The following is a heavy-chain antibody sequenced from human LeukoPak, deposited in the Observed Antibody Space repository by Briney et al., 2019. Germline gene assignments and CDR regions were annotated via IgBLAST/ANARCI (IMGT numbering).Heavy chain of an antibody. CDR1: GYTFTRYY. D-gene: IGHD6-13*01. CDR2: INPSGGST. Sequence: ASLKVSCKASGYTFTRYYMHWVRQAPGQGLEWMGIINPSGGSTRYAQKFQGRVTMTRDTSTSTVYMELSSLRSEDTAVYYCACGLPDSSPGVLYSYYGMAVWGQGTTVTVSS. J-gene: IGHJ6*02. CDR3: ACGLPDSSPGVLYSYYGMAV. V-gene: IGHV1-46*01.